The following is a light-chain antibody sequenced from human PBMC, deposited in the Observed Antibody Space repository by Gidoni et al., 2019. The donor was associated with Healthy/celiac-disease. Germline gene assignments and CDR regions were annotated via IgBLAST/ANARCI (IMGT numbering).Light chain of an antibody. Sequence: DIQMTQSPSSLSASVGDRVTITCRASQGISNHLAWYQQKPGKVPKLLIYAASTLQSGVPSRFSGSVSATDFTLTISSLQPEDVATYYCQKYNSALFTFXPXTKVDIK. CDR3: QKYNSALFT. CDR1: QGISNH. V-gene: IGKV1-27*01. CDR2: AAS. J-gene: IGKJ3*01.